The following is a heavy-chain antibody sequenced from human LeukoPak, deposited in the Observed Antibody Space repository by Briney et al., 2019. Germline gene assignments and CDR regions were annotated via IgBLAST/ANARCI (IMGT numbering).Heavy chain of an antibody. CDR3: VSYYHGSGSYYNDAFDV. CDR1: GYPFTAYY. D-gene: IGHD3-10*01. Sequence: GASVKVSCKASGYPFTAYYMHWVRQAPGQGLEWMGWINPNNGDTMYREKFQGRVTMTRDTSISTVYMELSGLRPDDTAIYYCVSYYHGSGSYYNDAFDVWGQGTMVTVSS. V-gene: IGHV1-2*02. J-gene: IGHJ3*01. CDR2: INPNNGDT.